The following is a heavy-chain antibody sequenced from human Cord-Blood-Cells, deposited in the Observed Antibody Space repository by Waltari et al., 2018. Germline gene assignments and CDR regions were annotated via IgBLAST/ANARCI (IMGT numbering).Heavy chain of an antibody. CDR1: GYTFTGYY. Sequence: QVQLVQSGAEVKKPGASVKVSCKASGYTFTGYYMHWVRQAPGQGLEWMGWINPNSGGTNYAQKFQGRVTMTRDTSISTAYMELSRLRSDDTAVYYCARASIAARRLYYFDYWGQGTLVTVPS. J-gene: IGHJ4*02. D-gene: IGHD6-6*01. CDR2: INPNSGGT. V-gene: IGHV1-2*02. CDR3: ARASIAARRLYYFDY.